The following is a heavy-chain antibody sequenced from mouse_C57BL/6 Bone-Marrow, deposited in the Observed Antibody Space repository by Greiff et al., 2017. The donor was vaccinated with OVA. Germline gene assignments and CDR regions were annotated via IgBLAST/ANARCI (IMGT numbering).Heavy chain of an antibody. V-gene: IGHV1-82*01. CDR2: IYPGDGDT. CDR1: GYAFSSSW. Sequence: VQLQQSGPELVKPGASVKISCKASGYAFSSSWMNWVKQRPGKGLEWIGRIYPGDGDTNYNGKFKGKATLTADKSSSTAYMQLSSLTSEDSAVYFCARRGALGPMDYWGQGTSVTVSS. CDR3: ARRGALGPMDY. J-gene: IGHJ4*01. D-gene: IGHD4-1*01.